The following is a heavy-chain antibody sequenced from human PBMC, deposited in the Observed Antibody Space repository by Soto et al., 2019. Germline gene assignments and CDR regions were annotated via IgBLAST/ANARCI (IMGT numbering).Heavy chain of an antibody. J-gene: IGHJ6*02. D-gene: IGHD5-18*01. V-gene: IGHV4-4*02. CDR3: ARDPRNTAAAGYYYGMDV. CDR1: GGSISSSNW. Sequence: PSETLSLTCAVSGGSISSSNWWSWVRQPPGKGLEWIGEIHHSGSTNYNPSLKSRVTISVDKSKNQFSLKLSSVTAADTAVYYCARDPRNTAAAGYYYGMDVWGQGTTVIVSS. CDR2: IHHSGST.